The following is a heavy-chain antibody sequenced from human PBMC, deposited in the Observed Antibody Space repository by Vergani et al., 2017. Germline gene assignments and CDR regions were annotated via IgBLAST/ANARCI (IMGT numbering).Heavy chain of an antibody. CDR3: ARGVLLWFGELVGSFDY. V-gene: IGHV7-4-1*02. Sequence: QVQLVQSGSELKKPGASVKVSCKASGYTFTSYAMNWVRQAPGQGLEWMGWINTNTGNPTYAQGFTGRFVFSLDTSVSTAYLHISSLKAEDTAVYYCARGVLLWFGELVGSFDYWGQGTLVTVSS. J-gene: IGHJ4*02. D-gene: IGHD3-10*01. CDR2: INTNTGNP. CDR1: GYTFTSYA.